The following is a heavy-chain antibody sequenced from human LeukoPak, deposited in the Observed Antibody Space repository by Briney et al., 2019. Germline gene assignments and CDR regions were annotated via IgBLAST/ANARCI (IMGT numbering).Heavy chain of an antibody. CDR1: GFTFSNYW. V-gene: IGHV3-74*01. J-gene: IGHJ4*02. CDR2: ISTDGSQT. Sequence: GGSLRLSCEASGFTFSNYWMHWVRQAPGKGLMWVSQISTDGSQTFYADSVKGRFTTSRDNAKNTLFLQMDSLRPEDTAVYYCVRRLRSADFWGQGTLVTVSS. CDR3: VRRLRSADF.